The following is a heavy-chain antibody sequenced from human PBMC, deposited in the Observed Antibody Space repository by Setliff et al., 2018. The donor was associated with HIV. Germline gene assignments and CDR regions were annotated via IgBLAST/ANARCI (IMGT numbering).Heavy chain of an antibody. Sequence: GASVKVSCKASGGTFSRYAINWVRQAPGQGLEWMGGIIPIFATADYAQKFQGRVTITADESTSTAYMELSSLRSEDTAVYYCARGREWSFSHFDYWGQGTPVTVSS. CDR3: ARGREWSFSHFDY. V-gene: IGHV1-69*13. CDR1: GGTFSRYA. J-gene: IGHJ4*02. D-gene: IGHD3-3*01. CDR2: IIPIFATA.